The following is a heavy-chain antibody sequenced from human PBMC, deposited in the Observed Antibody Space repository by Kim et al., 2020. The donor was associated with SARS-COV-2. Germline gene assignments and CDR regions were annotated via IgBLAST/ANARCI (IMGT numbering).Heavy chain of an antibody. D-gene: IGHD3-16*01. V-gene: IGHV3-72*01. CDR3: ARDNWGCYAW. Sequence: GGSLRLSCAASGFSFSEYFMDWVRQVPGKGLEWVGRAKTKADSYTTEYAASVKGRFTISRDDSKTALYLQMNSLKIEDTALYYCARDNWGCYAWWGQGPLVTVSS. J-gene: IGHJ4*02. CDR1: GFSFSEYF. CDR2: AKTKADSYTT.